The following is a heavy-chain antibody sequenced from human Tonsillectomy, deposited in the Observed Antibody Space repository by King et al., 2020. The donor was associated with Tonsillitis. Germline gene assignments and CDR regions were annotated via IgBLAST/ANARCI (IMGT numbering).Heavy chain of an antibody. D-gene: IGHD6-19*01. V-gene: IGHV3-49*05. CDR3: TRGRAAVANYYYNGMDV. J-gene: IGHJ6*02. Sequence: EVQLVESGGGLVKPGRSLRLSCTGSGFTFGDYAMSWFRQAPGKGLQWVGFTRSKVYGGTTEYAASVKGRFTISRDDSTSIAYLQMTSLKTEDTAVYYCTRGRAAVANYYYNGMDVWGQGPTVTASS. CDR2: TRSKVYGGTT. CDR1: GFTFGDYA.